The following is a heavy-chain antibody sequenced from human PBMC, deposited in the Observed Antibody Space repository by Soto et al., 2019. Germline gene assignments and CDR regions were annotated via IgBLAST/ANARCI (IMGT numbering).Heavy chain of an antibody. CDR3: AKPSGSYYDYGMDV. V-gene: IGHV3-74*01. Sequence: GGSLRLSCAASGFTFSSYWMHWVRQAPGKGLEWVSRINSDGSSTSYADSVKGRFTISRDNAKNTLYLQMNSLRAEDTAVYYCAKPSGSYYDYGMDVWGQGTTVTVSS. CDR1: GFTFSSYW. CDR2: INSDGSST. D-gene: IGHD1-26*01. J-gene: IGHJ6*02.